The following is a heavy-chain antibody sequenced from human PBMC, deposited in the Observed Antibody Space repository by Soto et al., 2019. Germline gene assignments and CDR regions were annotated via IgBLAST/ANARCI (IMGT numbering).Heavy chain of an antibody. CDR1: GFTFGDYA. Sequence: GVLRLSCTASGFTFGDYAMSWFRQAPGKGLEWVGFIRSKAYGGTTEYAASVKGRFTISRDDSKSIAYLQMNSLKTEDTAVYYCTSSDYDILTGYYGRQSDYWGQGTLVTVSS. J-gene: IGHJ4*02. CDR2: IRSKAYGGTT. D-gene: IGHD3-9*01. V-gene: IGHV3-49*03. CDR3: TSSDYDILTGYYGRQSDY.